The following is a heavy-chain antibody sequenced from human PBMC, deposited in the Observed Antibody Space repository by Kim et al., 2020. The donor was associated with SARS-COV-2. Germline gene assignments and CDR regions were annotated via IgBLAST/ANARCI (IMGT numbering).Heavy chain of an antibody. CDR1: GGSISSSNW. Sequence: SETLSLTCAVSGGSISSSNWWSWVRQPPGKGLEWIGEIYHSGSTNYNPSLKSRVTISVDKSKNQFSLKLSSVTAADTAVYYCARMEPGGGYYDILTGYYKGPVPDDYWGQGTLVTVSS. CDR3: ARMEPGGGYYDILTGYYKGPVPDDY. CDR2: IYHSGST. V-gene: IGHV4-4*02. D-gene: IGHD3-9*01. J-gene: IGHJ4*02.